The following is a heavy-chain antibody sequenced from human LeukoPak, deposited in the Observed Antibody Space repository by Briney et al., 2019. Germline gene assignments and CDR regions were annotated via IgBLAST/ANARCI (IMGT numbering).Heavy chain of an antibody. Sequence: ASVKASCKTSGYSFTDDYVQWVRQAPGQGLEWMGWINPDSGFTNYAQKFQGRVTMTRDTSISTAYMEVRRLRPDDTAVYYCAPTPEAYTSNWNVWGQGTLVTVSS. CDR2: INPDSGFT. V-gene: IGHV1-2*02. D-gene: IGHD1-1*01. J-gene: IGHJ4*02. CDR1: GYSFTDDY. CDR3: APTPEAYTSNWNV.